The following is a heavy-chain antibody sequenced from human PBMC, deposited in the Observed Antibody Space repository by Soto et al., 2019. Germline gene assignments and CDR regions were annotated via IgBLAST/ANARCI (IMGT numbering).Heavy chain of an antibody. CDR3: AADPRYFYDSIGYYANPGVYYYYGMDV. D-gene: IGHD3-22*01. J-gene: IGHJ6*02. V-gene: IGHV1-58*01. CDR1: GFTFTSSA. CDR2: IVVGSGNT. Sequence: ASVKVSCKASGFTFTSSAVQWVRQARGQRLEWIGWIVVGSGNTNYAQKFQERVTITRDMSTGTAYMELSSLRSEDTAVYYCAADPRYFYDSIGYYANPGVYYYYGMDVWGQGTTVTVSS.